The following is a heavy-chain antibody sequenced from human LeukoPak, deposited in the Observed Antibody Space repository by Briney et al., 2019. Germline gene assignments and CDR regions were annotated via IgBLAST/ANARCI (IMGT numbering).Heavy chain of an antibody. J-gene: IGHJ4*02. V-gene: IGHV3-48*03. CDR2: ISKSGTTI. CDR1: GFTFSSYE. D-gene: IGHD6-13*01. CDR3: ARVPRIAAAGL. Sequence: PGGSLRLSCAVSGFTFSSYEMNWVRQAPGKGLEWVSYISKSGTTIYHADSVKGRFTISRDNAKNSLYLQMNSLRVEDTAVYYCARVPRIAAAGLWGQGTLVTVSS.